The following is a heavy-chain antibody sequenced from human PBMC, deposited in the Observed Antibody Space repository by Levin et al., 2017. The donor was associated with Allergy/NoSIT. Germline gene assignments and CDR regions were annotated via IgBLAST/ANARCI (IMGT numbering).Heavy chain of an antibody. CDR2: MNPNSGNR. D-gene: IGHD3-10*01. CDR3: ARLDHYYAGSRTVDY. Sequence: ASVKVSCKASGYTFTSYDITWVRQAPGQGLEWMGWMNPNSGNRGYAQKFEGRVTMTRNISNNTAYMELTSLRSEDTAVYYCARLDHYYAGSRTVDYWGQGTLVTVSS. J-gene: IGHJ4*02. CDR1: GYTFTSYD. V-gene: IGHV1-8*01.